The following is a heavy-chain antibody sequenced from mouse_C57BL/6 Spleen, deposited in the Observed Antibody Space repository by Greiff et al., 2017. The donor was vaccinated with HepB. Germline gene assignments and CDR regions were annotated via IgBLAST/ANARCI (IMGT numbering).Heavy chain of an antibody. CDR3: ASADDGCYGYFDY. CDR2: IYPRDGST. Sequence: QVQVQQSDAGLVKPGASVKISCKVSGYTFTDHTIHWMRQRPEQGLEWIGYIYPRDGSTKNNEKFKGKATLTADKSTSTAYMQLNSLTSEDSAVYFYASADDGCYGYFDYWGQGTTLTVSS. V-gene: IGHV1-78*01. CDR1: GYTFTDHT. D-gene: IGHD2-3*01. J-gene: IGHJ2*01.